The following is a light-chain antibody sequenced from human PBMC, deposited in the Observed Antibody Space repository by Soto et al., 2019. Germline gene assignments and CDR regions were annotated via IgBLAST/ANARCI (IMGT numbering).Light chain of an antibody. CDR3: SSYAGSNNYVM. V-gene: IGLV2-8*01. J-gene: IGLJ3*02. Sequence: QSALTQPPSASGSPGQSVTISCTGTSSDIGDYNSVSWYQQHPGKAPKLMIYEVTKRPSGVPDRFSGSKSGNTASLTVSGLQTEDEADYYCSSYAGSNNYVMFGGGTKLTVL. CDR1: SSDIGDYNS. CDR2: EVT.